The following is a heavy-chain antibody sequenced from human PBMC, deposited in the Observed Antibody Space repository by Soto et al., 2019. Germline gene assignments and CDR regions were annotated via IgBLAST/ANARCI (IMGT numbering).Heavy chain of an antibody. CDR3: ATFDSSRFNWFDP. CDR2: ISYDGSKK. V-gene: IGHV3-30*04. D-gene: IGHD6-13*01. J-gene: IGHJ5*02. Sequence: QVQLVESGGGAVQPGRSLRLSCAASGFTFSNYAMHWVRQAPGKGLEWVAVISYDGSKKYYADSVRGRFTISRDNSKNTLDLQMHSLRLEDTAVYYCATFDSSRFNWFDPWGQGTLVTVSS. CDR1: GFTFSNYA.